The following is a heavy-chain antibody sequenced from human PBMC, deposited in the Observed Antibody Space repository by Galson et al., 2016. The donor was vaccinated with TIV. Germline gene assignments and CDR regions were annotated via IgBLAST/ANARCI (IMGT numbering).Heavy chain of an antibody. D-gene: IGHD5-18*01. CDR3: ASDRNTAFDIYHQYYGMDV. CDR2: IIPLFRTT. V-gene: IGHV1-69*13. CDR1: GGTFSSYV. Sequence: SVKVSCKASGGTFSSYVFNWVRLAPGQGLEWMGGIIPLFRTTNYAPKFQGRVTITADESTNTAYMELNSLKYGDTAVYYCASDRNTAFDIYHQYYGMDVWGQGTTVTVSS. J-gene: IGHJ6*02.